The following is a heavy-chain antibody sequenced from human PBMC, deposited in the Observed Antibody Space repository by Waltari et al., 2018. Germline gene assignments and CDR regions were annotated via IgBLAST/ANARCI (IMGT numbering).Heavy chain of an antibody. J-gene: IGHJ4*02. CDR1: GYSLTSHY. Sequence: QVQLVQSGAEMKKPGASVKVSCRASGYSLTSHYMHWVRLAPGQGLQWMGIINPTGGSTSDAETVQGRVTVTSDTSTSTVYMELSSLNIDDTAVYYCARGNLRAGYDPYFDYWGQGTQVTVSS. D-gene: IGHD5-12*01. V-gene: IGHV1-46*01. CDR3: ARGNLRAGYDPYFDY. CDR2: INPTGGST.